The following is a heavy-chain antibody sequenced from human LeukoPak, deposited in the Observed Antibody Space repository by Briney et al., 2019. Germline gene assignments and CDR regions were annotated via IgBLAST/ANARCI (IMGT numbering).Heavy chain of an antibody. CDR2: IYYSGST. CDR3: ARALDYGDYNFDY. D-gene: IGHD4-17*01. Sequence: PSETLPLTCTVSGGSISSSSYYWGWIRQPPGKGLEWIGSIYYSGSTYYNPSLKSRVTISVDTSKNQFSLKLSSVTAADTAVYYCARALDYGDYNFDYWGQGTLVTVSS. CDR1: GGSISSSSYY. J-gene: IGHJ4*02. V-gene: IGHV4-39*07.